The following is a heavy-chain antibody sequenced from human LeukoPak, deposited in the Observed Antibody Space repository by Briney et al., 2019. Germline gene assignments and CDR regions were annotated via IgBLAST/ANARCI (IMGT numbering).Heavy chain of an antibody. V-gene: IGHV1-2*02. CDR1: GYTFTGYY. CDR2: INPNSGGT. Sequence: ASVKVSCKASGYTFTGYYMHWVRQAPGQGLEWMGWINPNSGGTNYAQKFQGRVTMTRDTSISTAYMELSRLRSDDTAVYYCARAEVSYYYGSGSSVFGYWGQGTLVTVSS. CDR3: ARAEVSYYYGSGSSVFGY. J-gene: IGHJ4*02. D-gene: IGHD3-10*01.